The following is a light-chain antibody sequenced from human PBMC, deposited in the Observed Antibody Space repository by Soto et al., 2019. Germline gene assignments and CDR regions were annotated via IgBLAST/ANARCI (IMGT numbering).Light chain of an antibody. CDR1: SSDVGAYNY. Sequence: QSALTQPASVSGSPGQSITISCTGTSSDVGAYNYVSWYQQHPGKVPKLMIYDVSNRPSGVSNRFSGSKSSNTASLTISGLQAEDEADYYCSSYTSGYTLVFGGGTKLTVL. CDR3: SSYTSGYTLV. J-gene: IGLJ2*01. CDR2: DVS. V-gene: IGLV2-14*01.